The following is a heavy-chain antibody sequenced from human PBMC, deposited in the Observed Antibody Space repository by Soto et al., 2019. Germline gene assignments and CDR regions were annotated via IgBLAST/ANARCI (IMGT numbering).Heavy chain of an antibody. CDR1: GGSISSGGYY. CDR3: ARKDSGCGDYMDV. V-gene: IGHV4-31*03. Sequence: QVQLQESGPGLVKPSQTLSLTCTVSGGSISSGGYYWSWIRQHPGKGLEWIGYIYYSGSTYYNPSLKSRVTMSVDTSENQFSLRLSSVTAADTAVYYCARKDSGCGDYMDVWGKGTTVTVSS. CDR2: IYYSGST. D-gene: IGHD5-12*01. J-gene: IGHJ6*03.